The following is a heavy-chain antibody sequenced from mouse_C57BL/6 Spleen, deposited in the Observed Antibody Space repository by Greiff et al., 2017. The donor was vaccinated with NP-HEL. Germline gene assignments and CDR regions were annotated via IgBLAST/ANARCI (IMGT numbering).Heavy chain of an antibody. CDR2: INPSNGGT. Sequence: VQVVESGTELVKPGASVKLSCKASGYTFTSYWMHWVKQRPGQGLEWIGNINPSNGGTNYNEKFKSKATLTVDKSSSTAYMQLSSLTSEDSAVYYCARSNYYGSSYYAMDYWGQGTSVTVSS. D-gene: IGHD1-1*01. CDR3: ARSNYYGSSYYAMDY. V-gene: IGHV1-53*01. CDR1: GYTFTSYW. J-gene: IGHJ4*01.